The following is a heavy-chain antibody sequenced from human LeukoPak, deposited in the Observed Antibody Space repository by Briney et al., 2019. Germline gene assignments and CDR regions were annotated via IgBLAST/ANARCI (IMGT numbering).Heavy chain of an antibody. CDR1: GFTFSSYA. J-gene: IGHJ6*02. Sequence: GGSLRLSCAASGFTFSSYAMSWVRQAPGKGLEWVSAISGSGGSTYYADSAKGRFTISRDNSKNTLYLQMNSLRAEDTAVYYCASSLGYYYYYGMDVWGQGTTVTVSS. CDR2: ISGSGGST. V-gene: IGHV3-23*01. D-gene: IGHD7-27*01. CDR3: ASSLGYYYYYGMDV.